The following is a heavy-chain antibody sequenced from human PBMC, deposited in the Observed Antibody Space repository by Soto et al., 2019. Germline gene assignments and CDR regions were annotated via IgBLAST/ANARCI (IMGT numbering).Heavy chain of an antibody. J-gene: IGHJ4*02. V-gene: IGHV4-4*07. CDR2: IFSSGST. D-gene: IGHD5-12*01. CDR1: GGSINTFY. CDR3: GREGSSSAYNLAHAVQLRSFEF. Sequence: SETLSLTCTASGGSINTFYWSWVRQPAGKGLEWIGRIFSSGSTSFNPSLESRVAMSVDTSKNHFSLNLSSVTAAGMAVYYCGREGSSSAYNLAHAVQLRSFEFWGQAALVTGS.